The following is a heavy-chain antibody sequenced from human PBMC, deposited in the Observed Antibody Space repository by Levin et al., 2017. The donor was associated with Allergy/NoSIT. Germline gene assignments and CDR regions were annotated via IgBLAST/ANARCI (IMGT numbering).Heavy chain of an antibody. D-gene: IGHD4-17*01. J-gene: IGHJ4*02. CDR3: ASGYGDSINAFDY. V-gene: IGHV4-59*01. CDR2: IYYSGST. Sequence: SETLSLTCTVSGGSISSYYWSWIRQPPGKGLEWIGYIYYSGSTNYNPSLKSRVTISVDTSKNQFSLKLSSVTAADTAVYYCASGYGDSINAFDYWGQGTLVTVSS. CDR1: GGSISSYY.